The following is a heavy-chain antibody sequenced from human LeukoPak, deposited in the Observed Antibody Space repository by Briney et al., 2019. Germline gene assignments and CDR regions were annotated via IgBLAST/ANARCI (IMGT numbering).Heavy chain of an antibody. CDR2: IHHSGDS. V-gene: IGHV4-59*01. D-gene: IGHD3-10*01. J-gene: IGHJ4*01. CDR3: ARVSTYSLGSPYNPGFDY. CDR1: GGSISSYY. Sequence: SETLSLTCTVSGGSISSYYWDWIRQSPGKGLEWIGWIHHSGDSNYNPSLNSRVIISVDTSKNQFSLTLSSVTAADTAVYYCARVSTYSLGSPYNPGFDYWGHGTLVTVSS.